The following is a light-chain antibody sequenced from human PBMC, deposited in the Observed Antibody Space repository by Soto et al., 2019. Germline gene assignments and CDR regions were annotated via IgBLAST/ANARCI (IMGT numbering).Light chain of an antibody. CDR2: DTF. CDR3: QQRDWPWT. J-gene: IGKJ1*01. V-gene: IGKV3-11*01. Sequence: EIVLTQSPATLSLPPGERATLSCRASQSVSTYVAWYQQKPGQPPRLLIYDTFNRATGIPATFSVSGSGTDFTLTINSLEPEDFAVYYCQQRDWPWTFGQGTKVESK. CDR1: QSVSTY.